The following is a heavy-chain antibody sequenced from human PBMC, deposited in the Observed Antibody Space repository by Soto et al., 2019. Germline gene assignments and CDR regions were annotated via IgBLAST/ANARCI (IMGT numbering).Heavy chain of an antibody. CDR1: GFTFSSYA. V-gene: IGHV3-23*01. CDR2: ISAGGSNT. J-gene: IGHJ4*02. D-gene: IGHD6-19*01. CDR3: AKDPRPPYSSGWAFDY. Sequence: LRLSCTASGFTFSSYAMSWVRQAPGKGLEWVSGISAGGSNTYYPDSVKGRFTISRDNSKNTLYLQMNSLRAEDTAVYYCAKDPRPPYSSGWAFDYWGQGTLVTVSS.